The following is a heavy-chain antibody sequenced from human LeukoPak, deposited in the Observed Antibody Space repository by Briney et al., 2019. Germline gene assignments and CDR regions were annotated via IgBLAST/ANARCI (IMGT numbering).Heavy chain of an antibody. Sequence: GESLKISCKASGYTFTDYYIGWVRQMPGKGLEWMGIIYPRDSDTGYSPSFQGHVTISADKSNNTAYLQWGSLKASDTAMYYCARQGRGSYRRDFDYWGQGTLVTVSS. J-gene: IGHJ4*02. V-gene: IGHV5-51*01. D-gene: IGHD1-26*01. CDR2: IYPRDSDT. CDR1: GYTFTDYY. CDR3: ARQGRGSYRRDFDY.